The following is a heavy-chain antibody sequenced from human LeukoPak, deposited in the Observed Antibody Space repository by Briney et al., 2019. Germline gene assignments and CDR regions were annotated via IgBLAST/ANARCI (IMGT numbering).Heavy chain of an antibody. CDR1: GGSISSGGYS. J-gene: IGHJ3*02. V-gene: IGHV4-30-2*01. Sequence: SETLSLTCAVSGGSISSGGYSWSWVRQPPGKGLEWIGYIFHSGSTYYNPSLESRVSISVEPSKNQFSLKLRSVTAAGTSVYFCARDLGVVAYSGYEGAFNIWGQGTMVTVSS. CDR3: ARDLGVVAYSGYEGAFNI. CDR2: IFHSGST. D-gene: IGHD5-12*01.